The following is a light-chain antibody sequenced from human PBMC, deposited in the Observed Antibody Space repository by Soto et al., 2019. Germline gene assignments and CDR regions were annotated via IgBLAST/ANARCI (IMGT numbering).Light chain of an antibody. CDR3: AAWDDTLNGLV. CDR2: RAS. J-gene: IGLJ2*01. Sequence: QSALTQPPSASGTPGQRVTISCSGSSSNIGSNYVYWYQQVLGTAPRLLMYRASQRPSGVPDRFSGSKSGTSASLAISGLRSEDEADYYCAAWDDTLNGLVFGGGTKLTVL. CDR1: SSNIGSNY. V-gene: IGLV1-47*01.